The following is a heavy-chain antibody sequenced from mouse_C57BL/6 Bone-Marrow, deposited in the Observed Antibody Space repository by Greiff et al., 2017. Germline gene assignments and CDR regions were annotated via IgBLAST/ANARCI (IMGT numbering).Heavy chain of an antibody. D-gene: IGHD4-1*01. J-gene: IGHJ2*01. V-gene: IGHV1-4*01. CDR2: INPSSGYT. Sequence: QVQLQQSGAELARPGASVKMSCKASGYTFTSYTMHWVKQRPGQGLEWIGYINPSSGYTKYNQKFKDKATLTADKSSSTAYMQLSSLTSEDSAVYYCARGELGRMDYWGQGTTLTVSS. CDR1: GYTFTSYT. CDR3: ARGELGRMDY.